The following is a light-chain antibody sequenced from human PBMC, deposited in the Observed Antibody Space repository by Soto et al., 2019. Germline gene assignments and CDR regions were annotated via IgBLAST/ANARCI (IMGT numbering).Light chain of an antibody. J-gene: IGKJ4*01. V-gene: IGKV3-11*01. Sequence: IVMTQSPTTLSLSPGERATLSCRASQSISNFLAWYQQRPGQTPRLLIYDSSIRAAGFPARFSGSGSGTDFTLTINILEPEDFAVYFCQQRSSRPLTFGGGTKVDI. CDR1: QSISNF. CDR2: DSS. CDR3: QQRSSRPLT.